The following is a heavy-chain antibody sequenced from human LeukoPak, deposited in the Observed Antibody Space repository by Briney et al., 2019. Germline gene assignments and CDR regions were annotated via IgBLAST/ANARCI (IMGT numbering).Heavy chain of an antibody. Sequence: GGSLRLSCAGSGFTFSTYEMNWVRQAPGKGLEWVSYISSSGSNVRYADSVKGRFTISRDNAKNSLYLQMNSLRAEETAVYYCARAYYYSGAFDIWGQGTMVTVSS. CDR2: ISSSGSNV. CDR3: ARAYYYSGAFDI. V-gene: IGHV3-48*03. J-gene: IGHJ3*02. CDR1: GFTFSTYE. D-gene: IGHD3-16*01.